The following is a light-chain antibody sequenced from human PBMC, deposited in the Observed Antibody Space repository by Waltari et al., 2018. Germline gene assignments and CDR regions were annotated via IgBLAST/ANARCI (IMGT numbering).Light chain of an antibody. CDR2: SND. CDR1: TSNIGSHT. Sequence: QSVLTQPPSASGTPGQKVTISCSGSTSNIGSHTVNWYQQLPGAAPKLLIFSNDQRPSGVPYRFSGSKSGTSASLAISGLQSEDEAEYYCATWDDSLNGHVFGGGTKV. V-gene: IGLV1-44*01. CDR3: ATWDDSLNGHV. J-gene: IGLJ2*01.